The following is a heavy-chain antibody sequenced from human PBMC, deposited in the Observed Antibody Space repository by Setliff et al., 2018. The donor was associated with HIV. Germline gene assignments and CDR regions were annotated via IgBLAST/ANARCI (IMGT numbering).Heavy chain of an antibody. CDR3: ARQTGGVVITRYMDV. CDR2: IYPGDSDT. Sequence: PGESLKISCKGSGYSFTSYWIGWVRQMPGKGLEWMGIIYPGDSDTRYSPSFQGQVTISADKSINTAYLQWSSLKASDTAMYYCARQTGGVVITRYMDVWGKGTTVTVSS. J-gene: IGHJ6*03. V-gene: IGHV5-51*01. D-gene: IGHD3-3*01. CDR1: GYSFTSYW.